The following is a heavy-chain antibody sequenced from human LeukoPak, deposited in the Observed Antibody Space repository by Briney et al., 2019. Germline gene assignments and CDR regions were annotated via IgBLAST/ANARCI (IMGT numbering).Heavy chain of an antibody. CDR3: ARALWFGELRPYYFDY. J-gene: IGHJ4*02. V-gene: IGHV3-30*02. CDR1: GFTFSSYG. CDR2: IRYDGSNK. Sequence: GGSLRLSCAASGFTFSSYGMHWVRQAPGKGLEWVAFIRYDGSNKYYADSVKGRFTISRDNSKNTLYLQMNSLRAEDTAVYYCARALWFGELRPYYFDYWGQGTLVTVSS. D-gene: IGHD3-10*01.